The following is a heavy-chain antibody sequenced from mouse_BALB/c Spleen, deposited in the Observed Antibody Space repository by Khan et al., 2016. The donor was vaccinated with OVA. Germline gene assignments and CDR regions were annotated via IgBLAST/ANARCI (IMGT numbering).Heavy chain of an antibody. CDR1: GYTFTNYG. V-gene: IGHV9-3-1*01. CDR2: INTYTGEP. D-gene: IGHD2-1*01. Sequence: QIQLVQSGPELKKPGETVKISCKASGYTFTNYGMNWVKQAPGKGLKWMGWINTYTGEPPYADDFKGRFAFSLETSASTAYLQINNLKNEDTATYFCARSNGNYWFTYWGQGTLVTVSA. CDR3: ARSNGNYWFTY. J-gene: IGHJ3*01.